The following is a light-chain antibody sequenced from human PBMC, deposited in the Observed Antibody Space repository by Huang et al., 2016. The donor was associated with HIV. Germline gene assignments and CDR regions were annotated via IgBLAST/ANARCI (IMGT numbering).Light chain of an antibody. CDR3: QQRSSGVT. V-gene: IGKV3-11*01. CDR1: QSVGNY. J-gene: IGKJ4*01. Sequence: IVLTQSPATLAWYPGERVTLSCRASQSVGNYIAWYQQHPGQSPNLLIYDTSNRATGTPVRVSGSGSGTDFTLTISSLESEDFAVYYCQQRSSGVTFGGGTKVQVK. CDR2: DTS.